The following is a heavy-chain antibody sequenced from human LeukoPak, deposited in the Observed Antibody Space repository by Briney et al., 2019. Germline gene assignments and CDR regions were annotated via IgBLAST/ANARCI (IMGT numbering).Heavy chain of an antibody. D-gene: IGHD2-2*01. V-gene: IGHV3-11*04. CDR3: ASEYCSSTSCYRNFDY. Sequence: GGSLRLSCATSGFTFTDYYMSWIRQAPGKGLEWVSYISVSGTTMYYADSVKSRFTLSRDNAKKSLYLQMNSLRAEDTAVYYCASEYCSSTSCYRNFDYWGQGTLVTVSS. J-gene: IGHJ4*02. CDR2: ISVSGTTM. CDR1: GFTFTDYY.